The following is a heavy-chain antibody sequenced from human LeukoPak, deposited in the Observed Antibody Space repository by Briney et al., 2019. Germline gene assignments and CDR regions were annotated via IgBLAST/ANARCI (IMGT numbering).Heavy chain of an antibody. V-gene: IGHV3-64D*06. CDR2: ISSDGSST. CDR3: VKGGYSSGWYGDY. D-gene: IGHD6-19*01. Sequence: SGGSLRLSCSTSGFTFSSSAMYWVRQAPGKGLECVSAISSDGSSTYYVDSVKGRFTISRDNSKNTLYLQISSLRPEDTAVYYCVKGGYSSGWYGDYWGQGTLVTVSS. CDR1: GFTFSSSA. J-gene: IGHJ4*02.